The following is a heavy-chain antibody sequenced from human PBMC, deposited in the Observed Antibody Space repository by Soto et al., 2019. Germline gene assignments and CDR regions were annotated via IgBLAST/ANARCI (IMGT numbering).Heavy chain of an antibody. V-gene: IGHV1-69*01. CDR2: IIPIFGIG. CDR1: GGTFNRYA. CDR3: AGSAITLFGVVSIPPHYYSEMDV. D-gene: IGHD3-3*01. Sequence: QVQLVQSGAEVKKPGSSVKVSCKASGGTFNRYAISWVRQAPGQGLEWMGGIIPIFGIGNDAQRFQGRVTIAADESTGTAYMELSSLRSEDTGVYYCAGSAITLFGVVSIPPHYYSEMDVWGQGTTVTVSS. J-gene: IGHJ6*02.